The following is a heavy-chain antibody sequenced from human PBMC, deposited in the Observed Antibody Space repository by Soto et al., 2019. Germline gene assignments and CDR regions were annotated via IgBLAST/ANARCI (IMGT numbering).Heavy chain of an antibody. Sequence: PGGSLRLSCAASGFTFSSYWMSWVRQAPGKGLEWVANIKQDGSEKYYVDSVKGRFTISRDNAKNSLYLQMNSLRAEDTAVYYCARDLEYSGSSHADYWGQGTLVTVPQ. D-gene: IGHD1-26*01. J-gene: IGHJ4*02. V-gene: IGHV3-7*01. CDR2: IKQDGSEK. CDR1: GFTFSSYW. CDR3: ARDLEYSGSSHADY.